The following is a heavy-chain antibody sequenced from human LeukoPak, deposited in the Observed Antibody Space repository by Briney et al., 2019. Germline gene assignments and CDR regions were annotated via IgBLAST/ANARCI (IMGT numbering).Heavy chain of an antibody. D-gene: IGHD4-23*01. J-gene: IGHJ4*02. CDR3: ARDYGGNGVFDY. CDR1: GGSISSYY. V-gene: IGHV4-59*01. Sequence: SETLSLTCTVSGGSISSYYWSWIRQPPGKGLGWIGYIYYSGSTNYNPSLKSRVTISVDTSKNQFSLKLSSVTAAGTAVYYCARDYGGNGVFDYWGQGTLVTVSS. CDR2: IYYSGST.